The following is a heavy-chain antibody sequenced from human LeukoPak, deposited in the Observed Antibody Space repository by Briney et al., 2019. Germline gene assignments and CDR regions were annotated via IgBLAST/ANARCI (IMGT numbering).Heavy chain of an antibody. CDR2: ISYDGSNK. CDR1: GFTFSSYA. V-gene: IGHV3-30-3*01. J-gene: IGHJ4*02. D-gene: IGHD3-3*01. Sequence: GGSLRLSCAASGFTFSSYAMHWVRQAPGKGLEWVAVISYDGSNKYYADSVKGRFTISRDNSKNTLYLQMNSLRAEDTAVYYCARESLEWLLSADYWGQGTLVTVSS. CDR3: ARESLEWLLSADY.